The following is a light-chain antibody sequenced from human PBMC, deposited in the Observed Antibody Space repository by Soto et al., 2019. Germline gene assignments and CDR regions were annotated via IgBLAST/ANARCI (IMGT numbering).Light chain of an antibody. V-gene: IGKV3-20*01. CDR1: QSVSSSY. CDR2: GAS. J-gene: IGKJ4*01. CDR3: QQYGSSPLT. Sequence: EIVLTQSPCTLSLSPWESATLSCRASQSVSSSYLAWYQQKPGQAPRLLIYGASSRATGIPDRFSGSGSGTDFTLTISRLEPEDFAVYYCQQYGSSPLTLGGGTKVDIK.